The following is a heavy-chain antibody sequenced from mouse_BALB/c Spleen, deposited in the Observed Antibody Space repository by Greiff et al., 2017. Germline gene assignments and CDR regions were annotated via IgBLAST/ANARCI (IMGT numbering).Heavy chain of an antibody. D-gene: IGHD2-4*01. CDR3: AAPMTTTRFAY. CDR1: GFNIKDYY. Sequence: VQLQQSGAELVRPGALVKLSCKASGFNIKDYYMHWVKQRPEQGLEWIGWIDPENGNTIYDPKFQGKASITADTSSNTAYLQLSSLTSEDTAVYYCAAPMTTTRFAYWGQGTLVTVSA. CDR2: IDPENGNT. J-gene: IGHJ3*01. V-gene: IGHV14-1*02.